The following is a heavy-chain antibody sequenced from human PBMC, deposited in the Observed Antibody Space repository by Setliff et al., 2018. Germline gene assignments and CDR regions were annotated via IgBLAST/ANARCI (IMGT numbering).Heavy chain of an antibody. CDR1: GYTFTGYY. Sequence: GASVKVSCKASGYTFTGYYMHWVRQAPGQGLEWMGRINPNSGGTNYARKFQGRVTMTRDTSISTAYLELSRLRSDDTAVYYCARGRGSYYYYMDAWGKGTTVTVSS. V-gene: IGHV1-2*06. CDR2: INPNSGGT. CDR3: ARGRGSYYYYMDA. D-gene: IGHD1-26*01. J-gene: IGHJ6*03.